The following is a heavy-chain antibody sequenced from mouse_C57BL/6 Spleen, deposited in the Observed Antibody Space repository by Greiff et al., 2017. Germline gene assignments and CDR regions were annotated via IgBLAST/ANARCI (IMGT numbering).Heavy chain of an antibody. Sequence: VQLQQPGAELVMPGASVKLSCKASGYTFTSYWMHWVKQRPGQGLEWIGEIYPSDSYTNYNQKFKGKATLTVDKSSSTASMQLSSLTSEASAVYYCARGGSPGCRFAYWGQGTLVTVSA. CDR1: GYTFTSYW. CDR2: IYPSDSYT. V-gene: IGHV1-69*01. CDR3: ARGGSPGCRFAY. D-gene: IGHD3-2*02. J-gene: IGHJ3*01.